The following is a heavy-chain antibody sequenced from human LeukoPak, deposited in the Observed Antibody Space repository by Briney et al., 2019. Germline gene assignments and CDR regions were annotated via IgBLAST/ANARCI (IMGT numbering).Heavy chain of an antibody. J-gene: IGHJ4*02. CDR1: GGTFSSYA. V-gene: IGHV1-69*01. D-gene: IGHD2-15*01. CDR3: ARTPAVVVVAATHFDY. Sequence: VASVKVSCKASGGTFSSYAISWVRQAPGQGLEWMGGIIPIFGTANYAQKFQGRVTITADESTSPAYMELSSLRSEDTAVYYCARTPAVVVVAATHFDYWGQGTLVTVSS. CDR2: IIPIFGTA.